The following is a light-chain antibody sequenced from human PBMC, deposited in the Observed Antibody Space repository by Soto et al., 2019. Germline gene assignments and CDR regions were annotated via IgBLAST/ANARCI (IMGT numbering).Light chain of an antibody. J-gene: IGKJ1*01. Sequence: IQLTQSPSSLSASVGDRVTITCRASQAIASFLAWYQQKPGPAPKLLIYGASTLQSGVPSRFSGSRSGTDYPLTIGSLQPEDFATYYCQQLNGSPWTFGQGTKVEV. CDR2: GAS. V-gene: IGKV1-9*01. CDR3: QQLNGSPWT. CDR1: QAIASF.